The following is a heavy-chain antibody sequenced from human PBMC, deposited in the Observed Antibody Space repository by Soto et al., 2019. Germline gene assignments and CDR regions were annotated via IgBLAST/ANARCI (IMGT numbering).Heavy chain of an antibody. CDR1: GYTFTSYD. CDR2: MNPNSGNT. D-gene: IGHD3-10*01. Sequence: ASVKVSCKASGYTFTSYDINWVRQATGQGLEWMGWMNPNSGNTGYAQKFQGRVTMTRNTSISTASMELSSLRSEDTAVYYCARAPNSQRILLWFGELFLDYWGQGTLVTVSS. V-gene: IGHV1-8*01. J-gene: IGHJ4*02. CDR3: ARAPNSQRILLWFGELFLDY.